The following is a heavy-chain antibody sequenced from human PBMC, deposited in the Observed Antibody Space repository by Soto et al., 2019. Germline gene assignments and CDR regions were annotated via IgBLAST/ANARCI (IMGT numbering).Heavy chain of an antibody. CDR3: TRDRDSGNYNYFDY. Sequence: PGGSLILSCAASGFTFSVYAMHWVRQAPGKGLEWVAGISYDGSNKYYTDSVNGRFTISRDSSKNTLYLQMNSLTHDDTAVYYCTRDRDSGNYNYFDYWGQGTLVTVSS. D-gene: IGHD1-26*01. J-gene: IGHJ4*02. V-gene: IGHV3-30-3*01. CDR2: ISYDGSNK. CDR1: GFTFSVYA.